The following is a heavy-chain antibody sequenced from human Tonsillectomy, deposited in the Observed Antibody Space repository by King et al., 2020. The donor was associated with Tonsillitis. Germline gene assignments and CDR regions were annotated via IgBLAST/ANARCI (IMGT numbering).Heavy chain of an antibody. J-gene: IGHJ6*03. CDR1: GYSFTNYW. CDR3: ARQVGHCGGACYSVSFYMDV. D-gene: IGHD2-21*02. V-gene: IGHV5-51*01. CDR2: IYPGDSDT. Sequence: VQLVESGAEVKKPGESLKISCKGSGYSFTNYWIGWVRQMPGKGLEWMGIIYPGDSDTRYSPSFQGQVTISADKSISTAYLQWSSLKASDTAMYYCARQVGHCGGACYSVSFYMDVWGKGTTVTVSS.